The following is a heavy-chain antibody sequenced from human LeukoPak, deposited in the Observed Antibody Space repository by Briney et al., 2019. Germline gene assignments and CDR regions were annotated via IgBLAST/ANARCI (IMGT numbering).Heavy chain of an antibody. V-gene: IGHV1-69*05. Sequence: SVKVSCKASGGTFSSYAISWVRQAPGQGLEWMGRIIPIFGTANYAQKVQGRVTITTDESTSTAYMELSSLRSEDTAVYYCARDGRFGVYDYSNSCVYWGRGTLVTVSS. CDR1: GGTFSSYA. D-gene: IGHD5/OR15-5a*01. CDR3: ARDGRFGVYDYSNSCVY. CDR2: IIPIFGTA. J-gene: IGHJ4*02.